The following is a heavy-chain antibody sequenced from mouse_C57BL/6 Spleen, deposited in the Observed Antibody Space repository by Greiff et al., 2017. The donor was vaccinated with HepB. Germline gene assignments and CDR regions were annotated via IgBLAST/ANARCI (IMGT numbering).Heavy chain of an antibody. CDR2: IYPGDGDT. D-gene: IGHD1-1*01. J-gene: IGHJ2*01. CDR1: GYAFSSSW. V-gene: IGHV1-82*01. CDR3: ARERFITTVVARGD. Sequence: QVQLKESGPELVKPGASVKISCKASGYAFSSSWMNWVKQRPGTGLEWIGRIYPGDGDTNYNGKFKGKATLTADKSSSTAYMQLSSLTSEDSAVYFCARERFITTVVARGDWGQGTTLTVSS.